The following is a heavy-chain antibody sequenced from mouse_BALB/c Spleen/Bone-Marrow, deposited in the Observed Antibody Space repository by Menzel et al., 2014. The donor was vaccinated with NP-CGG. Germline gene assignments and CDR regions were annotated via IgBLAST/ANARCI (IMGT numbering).Heavy chain of an antibody. CDR1: GYSITSGYY. CDR3: ARDHYYGSSYLDY. J-gene: IGHJ2*01. Sequence: DVQLVESGPGLVKPSQSLSLTCSVTGYSITSGYYWNWIRQLPGNRLEWMGYITYDGSSNYNPSLKNRISITRDTSENQFFLKLNSVTTEDTATYYCARDHYYGSSYLDYWGQGTTLTVSS. V-gene: IGHV3-6*02. CDR2: ITYDGSS. D-gene: IGHD1-1*01.